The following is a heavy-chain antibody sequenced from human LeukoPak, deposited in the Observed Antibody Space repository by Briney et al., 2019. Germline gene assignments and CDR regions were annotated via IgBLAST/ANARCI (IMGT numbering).Heavy chain of an antibody. J-gene: IGHJ4*02. V-gene: IGHV3-30*18. D-gene: IGHD6-13*01. Sequence: GGSLRLSCAASGFTFSSYGMHWVRQAPGKGLEWVAVISYDGSNKYYADSVKGRFIISRDNSKNTLYLQMNSLRAEDTAVYYCAKDSGYSSSWAFDYWGQGTLVTVSS. CDR2: ISYDGSNK. CDR1: GFTFSSYG. CDR3: AKDSGYSSSWAFDY.